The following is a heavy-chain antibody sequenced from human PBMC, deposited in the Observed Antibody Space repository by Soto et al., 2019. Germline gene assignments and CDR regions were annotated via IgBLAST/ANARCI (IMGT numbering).Heavy chain of an antibody. CDR1: GFSFSSYA. V-gene: IGHV3-23*01. CDR3: AKGSIEYSASVDN. Sequence: EVQLLESGGGLVQPGGSLRLSCVASGFSFSSYAMVWVRQAPGKGLEWVSVISARGGSSYFADTVKGRFTISRDNSKNLLSLEMNSLRAEDTAIYFCAKGSIEYSASVDNWGQGTRVLVSS. CDR2: ISARGGSS. J-gene: IGHJ4*02. D-gene: IGHD5-12*01.